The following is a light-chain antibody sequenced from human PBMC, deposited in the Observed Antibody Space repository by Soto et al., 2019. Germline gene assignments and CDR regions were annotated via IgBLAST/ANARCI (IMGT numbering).Light chain of an antibody. Sequence: QTVVTQPPSVSGAPGQRVTISCTGSSSDIGAGYDVHWYQQLPGTAPKLLIYGNSNRPSGVPDRFSGSKSGTSASLAITGLQAGDEADYYCQSYDNSLSAWVFGGGTKLTVL. CDR1: SSDIGAGYD. V-gene: IGLV1-40*01. CDR3: QSYDNSLSAWV. J-gene: IGLJ3*02. CDR2: GNS.